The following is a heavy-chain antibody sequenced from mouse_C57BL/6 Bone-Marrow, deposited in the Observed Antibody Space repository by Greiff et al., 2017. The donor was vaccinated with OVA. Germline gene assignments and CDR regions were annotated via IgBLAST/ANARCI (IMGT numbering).Heavy chain of an antibody. CDR2: IYPRSGNT. CDR3: ARCYSNYPFDY. CDR1: GYTFTSYG. Sequence: VQLQESGAELARPGASVKLSCKASGYTFTSYGISWVKQRTGQGLEWIGEIYPRSGNTYYNEKFKGKATLTADKSSSTAYMELRSLTSEDSAVYFCARCYSNYPFDYWGQGTTLTVSS. V-gene: IGHV1-81*01. J-gene: IGHJ2*01. D-gene: IGHD2-5*01.